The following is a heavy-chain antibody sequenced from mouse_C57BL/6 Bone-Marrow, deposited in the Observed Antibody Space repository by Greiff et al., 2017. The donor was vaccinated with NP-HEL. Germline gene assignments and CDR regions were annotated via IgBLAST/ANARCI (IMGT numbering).Heavy chain of an antibody. CDR3: AREGITTVVATGGWYFDV. CDR2: IYPRSGNT. CDR1: GYTFTSYG. Sequence: QVQLQQSGAELARPGASVKLSCKASGYTFTSYGISWVKQRTGQGLEWIGEIYPRSGNTYYNEKFKGKATLTADKSSSTAYMGLRSLTSEDSAVYFCAREGITTVVATGGWYFDVWGTGTTVTVSS. D-gene: IGHD1-1*01. J-gene: IGHJ1*03. V-gene: IGHV1-81*01.